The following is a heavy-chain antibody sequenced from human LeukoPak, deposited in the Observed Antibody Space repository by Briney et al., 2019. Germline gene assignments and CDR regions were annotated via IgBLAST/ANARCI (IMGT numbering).Heavy chain of an antibody. CDR2: INSSAGST. CDR3: ARDRLLGDGYNDYFDY. CDR1: GYTFTTYY. D-gene: IGHD5-24*01. J-gene: IGHJ4*02. Sequence: ASVKLSCKASGYTFTTYYMHWVRQAPGQGLDWLGVINSSAGSTTYAPKFQGRLPMTRETSTSTVYMELSSLRSDDTAMYYCARDRLLGDGYNDYFDYWGQGALVTVSS. V-gene: IGHV1-46*01.